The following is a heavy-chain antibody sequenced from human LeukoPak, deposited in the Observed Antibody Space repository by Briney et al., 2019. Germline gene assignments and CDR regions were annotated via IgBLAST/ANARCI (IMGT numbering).Heavy chain of an antibody. CDR2: INPNSGGT. V-gene: IGHV1-2*02. D-gene: IGHD1-1*01. CDR1: GYTLTELS. J-gene: IGHJ4*02. Sequence: ASVKVSCKVSGYTLTELSMHWVRQAPGQGLEWMGWINPNSGGTNYAQKFQGRVTMTRDTSISTAYMELSRLRSDDTAVYYCARDRERLPDFDYWGQGTLVTVSS. CDR3: ARDRERLPDFDY.